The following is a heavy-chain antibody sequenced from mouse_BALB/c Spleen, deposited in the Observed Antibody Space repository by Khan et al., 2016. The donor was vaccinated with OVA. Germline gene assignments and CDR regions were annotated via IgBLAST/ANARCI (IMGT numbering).Heavy chain of an antibody. Sequence: EVQLQESGPGLVKPSQSLSLTCTVTGYSITSDYAWNWIRQFPGNKLEWMGYISYSGSTSYNPSLKSRISITRDTSKNQFFMQLNSVTTADTATYYCARGSDYWGQGTTLTVSS. CDR1: GYSITSDYA. CDR3: ARGSDY. J-gene: IGHJ2*01. V-gene: IGHV3-2*02. CDR2: ISYSGST.